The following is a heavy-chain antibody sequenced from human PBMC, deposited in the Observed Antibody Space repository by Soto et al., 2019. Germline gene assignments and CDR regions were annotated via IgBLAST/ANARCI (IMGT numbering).Heavy chain of an antibody. D-gene: IGHD3-9*01. J-gene: IGHJ5*02. CDR3: ARGPGILNP. V-gene: IGHV4-59*01. Sequence: LSLTCTVSGGSISSYYWSWIRQPPGKGLEWIGYIYYSGSTNYNPSLKSRVTISVDTSKNQFSLKLSSVTAADTAVYYCARGPGILNPWGQGTLVTVSS. CDR2: IYYSGST. CDR1: GGSISSYY.